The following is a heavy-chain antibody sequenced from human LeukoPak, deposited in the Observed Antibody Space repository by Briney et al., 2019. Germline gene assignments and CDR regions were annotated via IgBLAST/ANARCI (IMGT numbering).Heavy chain of an antibody. D-gene: IGHD3-10*01. J-gene: IGHJ4*02. CDR2: INSGGSST. CDR1: GFTFSSYW. Sequence: GGSLTLSCAASGFTFSSYWMLWLRQAPGKGLVWLSRINSGGSSTRYAVPEKGRFTISRDNSKNTLYVQMNSLRAEDTAVYYCAKDPSMVRGVMLANYFDYWGQGTLVTVSS. V-gene: IGHV3-74*01. CDR3: AKDPSMVRGVMLANYFDY.